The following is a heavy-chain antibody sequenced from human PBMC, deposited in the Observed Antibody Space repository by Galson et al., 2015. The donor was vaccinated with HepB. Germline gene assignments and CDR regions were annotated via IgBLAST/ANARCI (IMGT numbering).Heavy chain of an antibody. Sequence: SLRLSCAASGFSLSSYGMHWVRQAPGKGLEWMAGICDDGSNKYYADSVKGRFTISRDNSKNMMYLQMNSLRAEDTALYYCARGGSTLEVQWFGEPDLRPIDCWGQGTLVTVSS. CDR2: ICDDGSNK. D-gene: IGHD3-10*01. V-gene: IGHV3-33*01. J-gene: IGHJ4*02. CDR3: ARGGSTLEVQWFGEPDLRPIDC. CDR1: GFSLSSYG.